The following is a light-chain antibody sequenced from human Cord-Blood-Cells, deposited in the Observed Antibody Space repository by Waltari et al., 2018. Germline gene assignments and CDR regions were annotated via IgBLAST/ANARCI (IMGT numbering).Light chain of an antibody. J-gene: IGKJ5*01. CDR1: QSVSSY. CDR3: QQRSNWPRT. CDR2: DAS. V-gene: IGKV3-11*01. Sequence: EIVLTPSPATLSLSPGESATLSCRASQSVSSYLAWYQQKPGQAPRLLIYDASNRATGIPARFSGSGSGTDFTLTISSLEPEDFAVYYCQQRSNWPRTFGQGTRLEIK.